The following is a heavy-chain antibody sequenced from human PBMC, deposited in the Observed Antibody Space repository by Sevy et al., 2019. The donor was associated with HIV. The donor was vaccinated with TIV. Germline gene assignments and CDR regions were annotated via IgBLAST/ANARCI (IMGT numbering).Heavy chain of an antibody. V-gene: IGHV1-18*01. CDR2: ISPYKGTT. J-gene: IGHJ4*02. D-gene: IGHD3-16*01. CDR1: GYIFTSYG. Sequence: ASVKVSCKASGYIFTSYGISWVRQAPGRGLEWVVWISPYKGTTNYAQKFQGRVTMTTDTSTFAVYMQLRSLRSDDTAIYYCTLDRDYYYIWGTFPYRDFWGQGTLVTVSS. CDR3: TLDRDYYYIWGTFPYRDF.